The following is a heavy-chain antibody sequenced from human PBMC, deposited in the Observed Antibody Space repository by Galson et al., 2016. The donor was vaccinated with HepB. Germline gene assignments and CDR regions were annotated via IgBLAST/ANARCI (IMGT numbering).Heavy chain of an antibody. Sequence: SVKVSCKVFGYSLTDLAIQWVRQSPGEGLEWMGGFDFHDGETIYPQKFQGRVTVTEDTSTDTIFLELSSLRSDDTAVYYCALTPWGELLSNWFDPWGQGTLVTVSS. CDR2: FDFHDGET. V-gene: IGHV1-24*01. J-gene: IGHJ5*02. CDR3: ALTPWGELLSNWFDP. CDR1: GYSLTDLA. D-gene: IGHD1-7*01.